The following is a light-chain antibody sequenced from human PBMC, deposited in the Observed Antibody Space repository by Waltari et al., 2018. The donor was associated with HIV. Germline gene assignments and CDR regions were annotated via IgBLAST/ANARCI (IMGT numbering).Light chain of an antibody. Sequence: QSVLTQPPSASGAPGQRVTMSCSGSSSNIGGNYVYWYQHLPGTAPKLLIYSDNQRPSGVPDRFSGSKSGTSASLAISGLQSEDEANYYCAAWDDSLNGPLFGGGTKLTVL. V-gene: IGLV1-44*01. CDR1: SSNIGGNY. CDR2: SDN. J-gene: IGLJ3*02. CDR3: AAWDDSLNGPL.